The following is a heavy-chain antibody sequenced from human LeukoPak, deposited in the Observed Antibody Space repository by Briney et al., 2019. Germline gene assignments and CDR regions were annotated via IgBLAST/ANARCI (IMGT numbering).Heavy chain of an antibody. CDR3: ARSTTVIWFDP. J-gene: IGHJ5*02. Sequence: TVSGGSISSRNYYWGWIRQPPGKGLEWIGSIYYSGSTYYNPSLKSRVSISLDASNNQFSLKLSSVTAADTAVYYCARSTTVIWFDPWGQGTLVTVSS. D-gene: IGHD4-17*01. V-gene: IGHV4-39*07. CDR1: GGSISSRNYY. CDR2: IYYSGST.